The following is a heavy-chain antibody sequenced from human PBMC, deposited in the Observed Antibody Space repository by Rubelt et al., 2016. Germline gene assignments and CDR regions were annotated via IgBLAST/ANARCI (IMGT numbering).Heavy chain of an antibody. CDR1: GGSISSSSYY. J-gene: IGHJ5*02. CDR2: IYYSGST. V-gene: IGHV4-39*07. D-gene: IGHD6-13*01. CDR3: ARDSVEAAAGTGDNWFDP. Sequence: QLQLQESGPGLVKPSETLSLTCTVSGGSISSSSYYWGWIRQPPGKGLEWIGSIYYSGSTYYNPSLKSRVTISVDTSKNQFSLKLSSVTAADTAVYYCARDSVEAAAGTGDNWFDPWGQGTLVTVSS.